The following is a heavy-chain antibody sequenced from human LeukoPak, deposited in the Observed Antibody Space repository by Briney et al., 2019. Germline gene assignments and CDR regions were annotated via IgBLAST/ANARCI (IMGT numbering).Heavy chain of an antibody. Sequence: PGGSLRLSCAASGFTFRSYAMSWVRQAPGKGLEWVGRTRNKASSYTTEYAASVKGRFTISRDDSKNSLYLQMNSLKTEDTAVYYCARDSGYSSGWAWFDPWGQGTLVTVSS. J-gene: IGHJ5*02. D-gene: IGHD6-19*01. CDR1: GFTFRSYA. CDR2: TRNKASSYTT. CDR3: ARDSGYSSGWAWFDP. V-gene: IGHV3-72*01.